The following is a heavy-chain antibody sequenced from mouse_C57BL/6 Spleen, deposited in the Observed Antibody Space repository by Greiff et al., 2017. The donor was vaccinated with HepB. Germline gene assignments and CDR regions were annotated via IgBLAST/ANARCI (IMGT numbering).Heavy chain of an antibody. J-gene: IGHJ2*01. CDR2: IDPSDSYT. Sequence: QVHVKQPGAELVKPGASVKLSCKASGYTFTSYWMQWVKQRPGQGLEWIGEIDPSDSYTNYNQKFKGKATLTVDTSSSTAYMQLSSLTSEDSAVYYCARMGDYGSSLDYWGQGTTLTVSS. CDR1: GYTFTSYW. V-gene: IGHV1-50*01. CDR3: ARMGDYGSSLDY. D-gene: IGHD1-1*01.